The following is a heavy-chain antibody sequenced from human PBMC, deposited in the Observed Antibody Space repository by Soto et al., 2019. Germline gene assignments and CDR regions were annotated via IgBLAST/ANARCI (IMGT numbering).Heavy chain of an antibody. V-gene: IGHV3-23*01. CDR2: ISGNGADT. Sequence: EVQLLESGGGLVQPGGSLRLSCAASRLTFRNYAMTWVRQAPGKGLEWVSSISGNGADTYYEDSVKGRFTISRNTSRDTLYLQMNSLRDEDTAVYYCANGGHSSFFDYWGQGTLVTVSS. CDR1: RLTFRNYA. D-gene: IGHD3-10*01. CDR3: ANGGHSSFFDY. J-gene: IGHJ4*02.